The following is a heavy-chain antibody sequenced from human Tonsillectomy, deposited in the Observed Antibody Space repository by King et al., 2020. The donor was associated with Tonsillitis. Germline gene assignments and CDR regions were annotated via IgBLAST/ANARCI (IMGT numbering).Heavy chain of an antibody. CDR2: IYSDGTNT. CDR3: ANFMTTVDY. V-gene: IGHV3-23*03. CDR1: GFTFSSYA. Sequence: VQLVESGGGLVQPGGSLRLSCAASGFTFSSYAMSWVRQAPGKGLEWVSVIYSDGTNTYYADSVKGRFTISRDNSKNTLYLLMNSLRAEDTAVYYCANFMTTVDYWGQGTLVTVSS. D-gene: IGHD4-17*01. J-gene: IGHJ4*02.